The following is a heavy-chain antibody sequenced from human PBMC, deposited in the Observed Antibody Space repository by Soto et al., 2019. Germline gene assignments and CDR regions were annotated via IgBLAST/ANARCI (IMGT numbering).Heavy chain of an antibody. CDR1: GYTFMSYP. J-gene: IGHJ4*02. V-gene: IGHV1-3*01. D-gene: IGHD5-12*01. Sequence: GASVKVSCKASGYTFMSYPLHWVRQAPGQRPEWMRWINAGDDITQFSQKFQGRLTFTRGTSASTGYMELRSLTSEDTAVYYCARDDSGYSGGHHIDHHTYSGQGALVTVSS. CDR3: ARDDSGYSGGHHIDHHTY. CDR2: INAGDDIT.